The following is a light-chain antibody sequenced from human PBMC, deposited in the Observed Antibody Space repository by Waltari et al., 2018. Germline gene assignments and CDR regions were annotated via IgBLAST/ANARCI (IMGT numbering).Light chain of an antibody. CDR2: EGS. J-gene: IGLJ1*01. V-gene: IGLV2-23*01. CDR1: SSDVGSYNL. CDR3: CSYAGSSPSYV. Sequence: QSALTQPASVSGSPGQSITISCTGTSSDVGSYNLVSWYQQHPGKAPKLMIYEGSKRPSGGSNRFSGSKSGNTASLTISGLQAEDEADYYCCSYAGSSPSYVFGTGTKVTVL.